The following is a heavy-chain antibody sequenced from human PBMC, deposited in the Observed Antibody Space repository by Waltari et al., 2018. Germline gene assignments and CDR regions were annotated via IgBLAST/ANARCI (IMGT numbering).Heavy chain of an antibody. D-gene: IGHD1-7*01. V-gene: IGHV3-7*01. CDR1: GFTFSTFW. Sequence: EVQLVESGGGLVQPGGSLRRSCAASGFTFSTFWMHWVRQGPGKGLEGVANIKQDGSVKYYVDSVKGRFTISRDNAKNSLYLQMNSLRAEDTAVYYCTRGGNSLWDYWGQGTLVTVSS. J-gene: IGHJ4*02. CDR3: TRGGNSLWDY. CDR2: IKQDGSVK.